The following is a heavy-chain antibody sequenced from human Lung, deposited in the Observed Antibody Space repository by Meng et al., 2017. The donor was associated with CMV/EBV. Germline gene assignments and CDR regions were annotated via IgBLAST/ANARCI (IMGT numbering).Heavy chain of an antibody. V-gene: IGHV4-39*07. CDR2: IYYSGST. Sequence: GSLRLSXTVSGGSISSSSYYWGWLRQPPGQGLEWIGSIYYSGSTYYNPSLKNRVTISVDNSQNQPSLKLSSVTAADTAVYYCAKKDYDSSGDDAIDVWGQGTMVTVSS. CDR3: AKKDYDSSGDDAIDV. CDR1: GGSISSSSYY. J-gene: IGHJ3*01. D-gene: IGHD3-22*01.